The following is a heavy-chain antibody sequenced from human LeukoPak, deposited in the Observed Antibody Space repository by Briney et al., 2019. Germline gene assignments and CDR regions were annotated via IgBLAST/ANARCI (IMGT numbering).Heavy chain of an antibody. Sequence: ASVKVSCKASGYTFTGYYMHWVRQAPGQGLEWMGWISPNSGDTDIAQKFQGRVTMTRDTSIATSYMEVDSLASDDTAVYYCARESACGTTNCLAPADWLDPWGQGTLVIVSS. CDR3: ARESACGTTNCLAPADWLDP. CDR2: ISPNSGDT. D-gene: IGHD2-2*01. V-gene: IGHV1-2*02. J-gene: IGHJ5*02. CDR1: GYTFTGYY.